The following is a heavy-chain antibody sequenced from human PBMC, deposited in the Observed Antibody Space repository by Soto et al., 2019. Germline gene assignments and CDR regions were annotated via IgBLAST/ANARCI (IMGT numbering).Heavy chain of an antibody. D-gene: IGHD2-21*02. J-gene: IGHJ4*02. CDR1: GFIFTTYG. CDR3: XXXXXXXXCYSDPYFDY. V-gene: IGHV3-33*01. CDR2: IWYDGSNQ. Sequence: QVQLVESGGGVVQPGRSLRLSCAASGFIFTTYGLHWVRQAPGKGLEWVAVIWYDGSNQYYADSVKGRFTISRDNSKNILYLEMNSVRVEXTXXXXXXXXXXXXXCYSDPYFDYWGQGTLVTVSS.